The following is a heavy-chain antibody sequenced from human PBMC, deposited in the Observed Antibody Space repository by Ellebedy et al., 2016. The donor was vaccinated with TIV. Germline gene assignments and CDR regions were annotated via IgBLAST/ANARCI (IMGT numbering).Heavy chain of an antibody. Sequence: GESLKISXAASGFTFSDYYMSWIRQAPGKGLEWVSYITSSGSYTNYADSVKGRFTISRDNAKNTLYLQMDSLRAEDTAVYYCARAGSYLSEAVFYWGQGTLVTVSS. J-gene: IGHJ4*02. D-gene: IGHD3-10*01. CDR1: GFTFSDYY. CDR3: ARAGSYLSEAVFY. V-gene: IGHV3-11*06. CDR2: ITSSGSYT.